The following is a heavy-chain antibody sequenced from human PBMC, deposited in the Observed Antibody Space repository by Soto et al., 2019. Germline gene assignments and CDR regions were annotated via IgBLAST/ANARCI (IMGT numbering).Heavy chain of an antibody. J-gene: IGHJ4*02. CDR2: IYYSGST. Sequence: ETLSLTCTVSGGSISSSSYYWGWIRQPPGKGLEWIGNIYYSGSTYYNPSLKSRVTISVDPSKNQFSLKLSSVTAADTALYYCAKHGSSGWANLDYWGQGTLVTVSS. CDR1: GGSISSSSYY. V-gene: IGHV4-39*01. D-gene: IGHD6-19*01. CDR3: AKHGSSGWANLDY.